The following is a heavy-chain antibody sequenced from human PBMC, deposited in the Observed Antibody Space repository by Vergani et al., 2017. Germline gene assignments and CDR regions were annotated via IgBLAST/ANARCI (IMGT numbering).Heavy chain of an antibody. D-gene: IGHD3-3*01. CDR3: ARGRSYYDFWSGYGNYFDY. CDR2: INHSGST. J-gene: IGHJ4*02. Sequence: QVQLQQWGAGLLKPSETLSLTCAVYGGSFSGYYWRWIRQPPGKGLEWIGEINHSGSTNYNPSLKSRVTISVDTSKNQFSLKLSSVTAADTAVYYCARGRSYYDFWSGYGNYFDYWGQGTLVTVSS. CDR1: GGSFSGYY. V-gene: IGHV4-34*01.